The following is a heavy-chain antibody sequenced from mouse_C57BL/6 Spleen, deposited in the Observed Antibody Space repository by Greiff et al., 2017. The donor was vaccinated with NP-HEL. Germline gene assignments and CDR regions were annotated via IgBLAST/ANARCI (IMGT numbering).Heavy chain of an antibody. Sequence: VQLQQPGTELVKPGASVKLSCKASGYTFTSYWMHWVKQRPGQGLEWIGNINPSYGGTNYNEKFKSKATLTVDKSSSTAYMQLSSIASEYSAVYYCARGLDGYYPLYWYFDVWGTGTTVTVSS. CDR2: INPSYGGT. D-gene: IGHD2-3*01. J-gene: IGHJ1*03. CDR3: ARGLDGYYPLYWYFDV. CDR1: GYTFTSYW. V-gene: IGHV1-53*01.